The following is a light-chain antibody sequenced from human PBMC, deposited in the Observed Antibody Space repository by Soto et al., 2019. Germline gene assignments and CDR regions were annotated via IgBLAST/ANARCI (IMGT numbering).Light chain of an antibody. CDR3: TSYSSSDIFYV. Sequence: QSVLTQAAAVSGCPGQSITISCTGTSSDIGGYYYVSWYQHHPGKAPKLLIYQVTNRPSRVSNRFSGSKSGNTASLTISGLQADDEADYYCTSYSSSDIFYVFGTGTKVTVL. CDR2: QVT. V-gene: IGLV2-14*01. CDR1: SSDIGGYYY. J-gene: IGLJ1*01.